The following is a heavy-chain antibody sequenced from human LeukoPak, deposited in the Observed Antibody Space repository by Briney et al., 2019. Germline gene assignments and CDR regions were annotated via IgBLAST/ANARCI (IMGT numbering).Heavy chain of an antibody. J-gene: IGHJ4*02. D-gene: IGHD3-22*01. Sequence: GGSLRLSCAASGFNFSSYAMHWVRQAPGKALEWVAVISYDGSNKYYADSVKGRFTISRDNSKNTLYLQMNSLRAEDTAVYYCARVGPTISYYYDSSGYSLDYWGQGTLVTVSS. CDR1: GFNFSSYA. V-gene: IGHV3-30*01. CDR3: ARVGPTISYYYDSSGYSLDY. CDR2: ISYDGSNK.